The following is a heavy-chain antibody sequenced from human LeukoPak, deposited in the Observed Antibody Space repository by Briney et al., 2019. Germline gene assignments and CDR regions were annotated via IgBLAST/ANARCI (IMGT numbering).Heavy chain of an antibody. CDR2: IYPGDSDT. J-gene: IGHJ4*02. Sequence: GESLKISCKGSGYSFNTYWIGWVRQMPGKGLEWMGIIYPGDSDTAYSPSFQGQVTVSADKSITTAYLQWSSLKASDTAMYYCARRGRYSYGSYFDYWGQGTLVTVSS. CDR1: GYSFNTYW. V-gene: IGHV5-51*01. D-gene: IGHD5-18*01. CDR3: ARRGRYSYGSYFDY.